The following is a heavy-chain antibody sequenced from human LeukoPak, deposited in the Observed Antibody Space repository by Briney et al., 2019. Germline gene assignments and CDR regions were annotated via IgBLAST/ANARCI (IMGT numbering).Heavy chain of an antibody. CDR3: VKMDSRDY. CDR1: GFTFSSYA. J-gene: IGHJ4*02. D-gene: IGHD3/OR15-3a*01. Sequence: GGSLRLSCAASGFTFSSYAMHWVRQAPGKGLEYVSAIDNYGDGTYYADSVKGRFTFSRDISKNTLYLQMSSLRAEDTAVYYCVKMDSRDYWGQGTLVIVSS. V-gene: IGHV3-64D*06. CDR2: IDNYGDGT.